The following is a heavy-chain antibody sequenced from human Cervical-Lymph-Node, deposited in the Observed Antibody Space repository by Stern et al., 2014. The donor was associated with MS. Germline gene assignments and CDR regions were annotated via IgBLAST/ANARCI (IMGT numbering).Heavy chain of an antibody. D-gene: IGHD4-23*01. CDR3: AREGGNTAEYFQH. V-gene: IGHV3-33*01. Sequence: VQLVESGAGVVQPGWSLRLSCAASGFTFSSNGMHWVRQAPGKGLEWLAIIYYDGSNRYYADSVKGRFTISRDNSKNTLYLQMNSLRAEDTAVYYCAREGGNTAEYFQHWGQGTLVTVSS. CDR2: IYYDGSNR. J-gene: IGHJ1*01. CDR1: GFTFSSNG.